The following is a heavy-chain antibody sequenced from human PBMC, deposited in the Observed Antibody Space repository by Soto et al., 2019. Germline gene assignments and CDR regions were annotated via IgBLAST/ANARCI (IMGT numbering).Heavy chain of an antibody. CDR1: GGSISSAGYS. D-gene: IGHD2-2*01. V-gene: IGHV4-30-2*01. CDR2: IYFGGST. CDR3: ARAAGAVPAADGMDV. Sequence: QLQLQETGSGLVKASQTLSLTCAVSGGSISSAGYSWNWIRQPPGKGLEWIGYIYFGGSTYYNPSLKSRVTIDRSDTQFSLKLYSVTAADTAVYYCARAAGAVPAADGMDVWGQGRTVTDSS. J-gene: IGHJ6*02.